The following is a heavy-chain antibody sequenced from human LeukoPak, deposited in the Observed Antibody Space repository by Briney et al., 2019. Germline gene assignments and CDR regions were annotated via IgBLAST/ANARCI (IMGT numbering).Heavy chain of an antibody. CDR3: ARLGGYYDPPGY. D-gene: IGHD3-22*01. V-gene: IGHV4-4*02. CDR2: IHHSGST. J-gene: IGHJ4*02. CDR1: GGSISSSNW. Sequence: PSETLSLTCAVSGGSISSSNWWSWVRQPPGKGLEWIATIHHSGSTYYKPSLRSGVTISVDTSRNQFSLKLSSVTVADTAVYYCARLGGYYDPPGYWGQGTLVTVSS.